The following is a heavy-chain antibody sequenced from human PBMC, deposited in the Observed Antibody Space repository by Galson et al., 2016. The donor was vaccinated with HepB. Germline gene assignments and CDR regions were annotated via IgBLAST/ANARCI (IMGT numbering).Heavy chain of an antibody. CDR2: IYHSGST. D-gene: IGHD6-19*01. J-gene: IGHJ5*02. Sequence: SETLSLTCDISYASVTSTSWWNWVRQSPGKGLEWIGEIYHSGSTTYSPSLKSRVTMSVDSSKNQFSLSLSSVTAADTAVYYCAGDAFTMSGSSSGFTAWGQAILVIVSS. CDR3: AGDAFTMSGSSSGFTA. V-gene: IGHV4-4*02. CDR1: YASVTSTSW.